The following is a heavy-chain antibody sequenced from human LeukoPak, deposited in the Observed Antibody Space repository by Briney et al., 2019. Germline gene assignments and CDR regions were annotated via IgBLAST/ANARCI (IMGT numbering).Heavy chain of an antibody. CDR1: GFTVSSNY. V-gene: IGHV3-53*01. J-gene: IGHJ5*02. CDR3: ARGISNAYYFPLVNWFDP. Sequence: PGGSLRLSCAASGFTVSSNYMSWVRQAPGKGLEWVSVIYSGGSTYYADSVKGRFTISRDNSKNTLYLQMNSLRAEDTAVYYCARGISNAYYFPLVNWFDPWGQGTLVTVSS. CDR2: IYSGGST. D-gene: IGHD3-22*01.